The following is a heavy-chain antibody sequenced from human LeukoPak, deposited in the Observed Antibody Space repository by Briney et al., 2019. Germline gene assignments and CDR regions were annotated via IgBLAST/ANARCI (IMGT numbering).Heavy chain of an antibody. CDR3: ARYPREAYYFDY. CDR2: IYYSGST. CDR1: GGSISSYY. J-gene: IGHJ4*02. V-gene: IGHV4-59*01. Sequence: SETLSLTCTVSGGSISSYYWSWIRQPPGKGLEWLGYIYYSGSTNYNPSLKSRVTISVDTSKNQFSLKLSSVTAADTAVYYCARYPREAYYFDYWGQGTLVTVSS.